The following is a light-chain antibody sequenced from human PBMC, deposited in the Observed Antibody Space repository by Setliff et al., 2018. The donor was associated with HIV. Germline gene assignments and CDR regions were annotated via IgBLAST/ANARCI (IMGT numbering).Light chain of an antibody. V-gene: IGLV2-11*01. CDR2: DVS. CDR1: SSDVGGYNY. J-gene: IGLJ1*01. CDR3: CSYAGSYRV. Sequence: QSALTQPRSVSGSPGQSVTISYTGTSSDVGGYNYVSWYQQFPGKAPKLMIYDVSKRPSGIPDRFSGSKSGNTASLTISGLQAEDEADYYCCSYAGSYRVFGTGTKVTVL.